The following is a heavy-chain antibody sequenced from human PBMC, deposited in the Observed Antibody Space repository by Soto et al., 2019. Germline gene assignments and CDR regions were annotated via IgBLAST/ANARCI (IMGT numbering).Heavy chain of an antibody. CDR3: AREGWTVGVPAAFYALRARHNWLYR. D-gene: IGHD2-2*01. J-gene: IGHJ5*01. Sequence: PGGSLRLSCAASGFTCSSYAMHWVRQAPGKGLEWVAVISYDGSNKYYADSVKGRFTISRDNSKNTLYLQMNSLRAEDTAVYYCAREGWTVGVPAAFYALRARHNWLYRSGQGSRVTVAS. CDR2: ISYDGSNK. CDR1: GFTCSSYA. V-gene: IGHV3-30-3*01.